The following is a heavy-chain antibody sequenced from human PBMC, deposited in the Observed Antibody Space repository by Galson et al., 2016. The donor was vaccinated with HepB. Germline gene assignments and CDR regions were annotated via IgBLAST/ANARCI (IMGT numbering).Heavy chain of an antibody. J-gene: IGHJ4*02. CDR3: GREVALAGTDY. CDR1: GFTFSSYN. Sequence: SLRLSCAASGFTFSSYNMNWVRQAPGKGLEWVSSISGNSRYIYYAGSVKGRFTLSRDNAENSLYLQMISLRAEDTAVYFCGREVALAGTDYLGQGSLVAVSS. CDR2: ISGNSRYI. D-gene: IGHD6-19*01. V-gene: IGHV3-21*06.